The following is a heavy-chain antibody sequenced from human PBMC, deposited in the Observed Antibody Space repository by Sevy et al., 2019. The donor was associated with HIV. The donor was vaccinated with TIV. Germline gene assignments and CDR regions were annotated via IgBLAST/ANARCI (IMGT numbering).Heavy chain of an antibody. CDR3: AKPPEYSSSSPFDY. V-gene: IGHV3-23*01. Sequence: GGSLRLSCAASGFTFSSYAMSWVRQAPGKGLEWVSAISGSGGSTYYADSVKGRFTISRDNSKNTLYLQMNSLRAEDTDVYYCAKPPEYSSSSPFDYWGQGTLVTVSS. CDR2: ISGSGGST. J-gene: IGHJ4*02. CDR1: GFTFSSYA. D-gene: IGHD6-6*01.